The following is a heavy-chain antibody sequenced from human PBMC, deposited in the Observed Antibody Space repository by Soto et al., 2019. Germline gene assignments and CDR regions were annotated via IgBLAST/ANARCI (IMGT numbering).Heavy chain of an antibody. J-gene: IGHJ6*02. V-gene: IGHV3-21*01. CDR2: ISSSSSYR. CDR1: GLTFSSYS. D-gene: IGHD2-15*01. Sequence: GGSLRLSCAASGLTFSSYSMNWVRQAPGKGLEWVSSISSSSSYRYYADSVKGRFTISRDNAKNSLYLQMNSLRAEDTAVYYCARDAGYCSGGSCPPYYYYGMDVWSQGTTVTVSS. CDR3: ARDAGYCSGGSCPPYYYYGMDV.